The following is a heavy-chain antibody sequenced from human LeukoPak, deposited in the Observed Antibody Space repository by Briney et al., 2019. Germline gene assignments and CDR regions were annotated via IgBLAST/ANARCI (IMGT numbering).Heavy chain of an antibody. CDR2: INHSGRT. CDR3: ARRHTIPYYFDY. V-gene: IGHV4-34*01. Sequence: SETLSLTCAVYGGSFSGYYWSWIRRPPGKGLEWIGEINHSGRTNYNPSLKSRVTISIDTSKNQFSLKLSSVTVADTAVYYCARRHTIPYYFDYWGQGTLVTVSS. CDR1: GGSFSGYY. J-gene: IGHJ4*02. D-gene: IGHD3-3*01.